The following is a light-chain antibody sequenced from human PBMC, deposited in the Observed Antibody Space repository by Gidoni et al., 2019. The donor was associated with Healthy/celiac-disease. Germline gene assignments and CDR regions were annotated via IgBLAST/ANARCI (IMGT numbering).Light chain of an antibody. CDR1: QSISSY. V-gene: IGKV1-39*01. Sequence: DIQMTPSPSSLSASVGDRVTITCRASQSISSYLNWYQQKPGKDPKLLIYAESRLQSGVPSRFSGSGSGTDFTLTISSLQPEDFATYYCQQSYSTPLMYTFGQGTKLEIK. CDR2: AES. J-gene: IGKJ2*01. CDR3: QQSYSTPLMYT.